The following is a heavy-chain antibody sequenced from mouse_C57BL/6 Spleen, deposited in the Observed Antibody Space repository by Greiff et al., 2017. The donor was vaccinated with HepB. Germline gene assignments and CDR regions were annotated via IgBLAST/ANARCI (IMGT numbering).Heavy chain of an antibody. J-gene: IGHJ4*01. CDR1: GYTFTSYW. CDR2: IHPNSGST. Sequence: QVQLKQPGAELVKPGASVKLSCKASGYTFTSYWMHWVKQRPGQGLEWIGMIHPNSGSTNYNEKFKSKATLTVDKSSSTAYMQLSSLTSEDSAVYYCARSPLYYGNSHYYAMDYWGQGTSVTVSS. CDR3: ARSPLYYGNSHYYAMDY. D-gene: IGHD2-1*01. V-gene: IGHV1-64*01.